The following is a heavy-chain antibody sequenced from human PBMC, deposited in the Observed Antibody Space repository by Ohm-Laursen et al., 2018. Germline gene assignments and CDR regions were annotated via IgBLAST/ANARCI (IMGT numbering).Heavy chain of an antibody. D-gene: IGHD3-10*01. CDR3: ARRVSINGAKDY. CDR1: GGSVSSGSYH. Sequence: TLSLTCTVSGGSVSSGSYHWGWIRQPPGKGLEWIGSIYYTGTTYHNPSLKSRVTISVDTPKNQFSLQLTSVTAADTAVYYCARRVSINGAKDYWGQGILVTVSS. V-gene: IGHV4-39*01. CDR2: IYYTGTT. J-gene: IGHJ4*02.